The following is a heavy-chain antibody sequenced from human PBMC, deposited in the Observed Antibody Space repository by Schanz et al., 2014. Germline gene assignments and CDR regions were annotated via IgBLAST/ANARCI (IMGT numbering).Heavy chain of an antibody. CDR1: GGTFSSST. CDR2: INPSVGNA. Sequence: QVQLVQSGAEVKKPGSSVKVSCKASGGTFSSSTLTWFRQAPGQGLEWMGLINPSVGNANYAQKFRGRVAMTRNTSTSTVYMELSGLRSEDSAVYFCARGPSTGAFDIWGQGTMVTVSS. CDR3: ARGPSTGAFDI. J-gene: IGHJ3*02. V-gene: IGHV1-69*08.